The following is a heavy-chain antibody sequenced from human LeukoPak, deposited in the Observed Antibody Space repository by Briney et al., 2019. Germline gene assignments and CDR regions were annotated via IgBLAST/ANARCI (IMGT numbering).Heavy chain of an antibody. CDR2: INHSGST. J-gene: IGHJ4*02. D-gene: IGHD6-19*01. Sequence: PSETLSLTCAVYGGSFSGHYWSWIRQPPGKGLEWIGEINHSGSTNYNPSLKSRVTISVDTSKNQFSLKLSSVTAADTAVYYCARFGSGWHYFDYWGQGTLVTVSS. CDR3: ARFGSGWHYFDY. V-gene: IGHV4-34*01. CDR1: GGSFSGHY.